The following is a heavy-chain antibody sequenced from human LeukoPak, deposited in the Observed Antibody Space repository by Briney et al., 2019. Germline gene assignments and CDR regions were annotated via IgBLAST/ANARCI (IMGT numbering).Heavy chain of an antibody. V-gene: IGHV3-7*01. CDR2: IKQDGSEK. CDR1: GFTFSSYW. Sequence: GGSLRLSCAASGFTFSSYWMSWVRQAPGKGLEWVANIKQDGSEKYYVDFVKGRFTISRDNAKKSLDLQMNSLRAEDTAVYYCARSGHSNGWYYFDYWGLGALVTVSS. CDR3: ARSGHSNGWYYFDY. J-gene: IGHJ4*02. D-gene: IGHD6-19*01.